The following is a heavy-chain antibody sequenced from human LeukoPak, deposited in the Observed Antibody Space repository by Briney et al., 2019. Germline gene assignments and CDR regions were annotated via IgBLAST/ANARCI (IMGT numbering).Heavy chain of an antibody. CDR3: ARDHRPSYDILTGPDAFDI. CDR1: GYTFPRYG. V-gene: IGHV1-18*01. J-gene: IGHJ3*02. D-gene: IGHD3-9*01. Sequence: GASVKVSCQASGYTFPRYGISWVRQAPGQRLEWMGWISAYNGNTNYAQKLQGRVTITTDTSTNTAYMELRSLRSDDTAVYYCARDHRPSYDILTGPDAFDIWGQGTMVTVSS. CDR2: ISAYNGNT.